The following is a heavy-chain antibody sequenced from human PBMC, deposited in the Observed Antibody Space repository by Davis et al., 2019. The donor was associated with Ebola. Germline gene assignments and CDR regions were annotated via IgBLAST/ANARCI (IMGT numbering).Heavy chain of an antibody. D-gene: IGHD3-10*01. CDR2: INSDGSST. CDR3: ARATLWFGEPKFDS. V-gene: IGHV3-74*01. CDR1: GFTFSNYW. Sequence: PGGSLRLSCAASGFTFSNYWMHWVRQAPGKGLVWVSRINSDGSSTDYADSVKGRFTISRDNAKNTLYLQMNSLRAEDTAVYYCARATLWFGEPKFDSWGQGTLVTVSS. J-gene: IGHJ4*02.